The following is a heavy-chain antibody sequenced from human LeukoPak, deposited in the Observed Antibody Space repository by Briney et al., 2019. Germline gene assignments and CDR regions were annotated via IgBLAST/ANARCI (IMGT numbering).Heavy chain of an antibody. CDR3: ARRGLQATAWYYFDY. CDR2: IYTSGST. V-gene: IGHV4-61*02. D-gene: IGHD5-12*01. Sequence: SETLSLTCTVSGGSISSGSYYWSWIRQPAGKGLEWIGRIYTSGSTNYNPSLKSRVTISVDTSKNQFSLKLSSVTAADTAVYYCARRGLQATAWYYFDYWGQGTLVTVSS. J-gene: IGHJ4*02. CDR1: GGSISSGSYY.